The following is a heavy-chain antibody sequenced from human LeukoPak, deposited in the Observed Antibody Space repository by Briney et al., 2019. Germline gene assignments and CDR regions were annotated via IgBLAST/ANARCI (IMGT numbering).Heavy chain of an antibody. Sequence: ASVTVSCKASGYTFTGYYMHWVRQAPGQGLEGMGWINPNSGGTNCAQKFQGWVTMTRDTSISTAYMELSRLRSDDTAVYYCARGGELRYFDWLLSGAFDIWGQGTMVTVSS. CDR2: INPNSGGT. J-gene: IGHJ3*02. CDR3: ARGGELRYFDWLLSGAFDI. V-gene: IGHV1-2*04. CDR1: GYTFTGYY. D-gene: IGHD3-9*01.